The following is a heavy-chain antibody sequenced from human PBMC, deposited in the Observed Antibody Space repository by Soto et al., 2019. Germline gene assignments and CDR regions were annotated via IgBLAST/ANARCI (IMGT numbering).Heavy chain of an antibody. J-gene: IGHJ5*02. CDR3: ARRVAAAVSYYGWFDP. Sequence: QLQLQESGPGLVKPSETLSLTCTVSGGSISSSSYYWGWIRQPPGKGLEWIGSIYYSGSTYYNPSLNSRVTISGDTSKNQFSLKLSSVTAADTAVYYCARRVAAAVSYYGWFDPWGQGTLVTVSS. CDR1: GGSISSSSYY. CDR2: IYYSGST. V-gene: IGHV4-39*01. D-gene: IGHD6-13*01.